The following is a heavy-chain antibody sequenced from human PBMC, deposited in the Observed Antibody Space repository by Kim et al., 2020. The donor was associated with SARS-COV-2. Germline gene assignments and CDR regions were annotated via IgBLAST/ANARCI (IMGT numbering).Heavy chain of an antibody. CDR1: GFTFSSYS. V-gene: IGHV3-21*01. CDR2: ISSSSYI. Sequence: GGSLRLSCAASGFTFSSYSMNWVRQAPGKGLEWVSSISSSSYIYYADSVKGRFTISRDNAKNSLYLQMNSLRAEDTAVYYCAREPLNYYDSSGYYSYYYYYYGMDVWGQGTTVTVSS. D-gene: IGHD3-22*01. J-gene: IGHJ6*02. CDR3: AREPLNYYDSSGYYSYYYYYYGMDV.